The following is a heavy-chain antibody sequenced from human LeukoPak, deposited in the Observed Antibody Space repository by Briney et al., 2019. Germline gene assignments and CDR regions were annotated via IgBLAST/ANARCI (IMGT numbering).Heavy chain of an antibody. CDR2: ISYDGSDK. J-gene: IGHJ4*02. CDR3: ARAVYRSGGYYFDY. D-gene: IGHD6-19*01. CDR1: GVTFSSYA. V-gene: IGHV3-30*04. Sequence: PGGSLRLSCAASGVTFSSYAMQWVRQAPGKGLEWVAVISYDGSDKNYADSVRGRFTISRDNYKNTLYLQMNSLRADDTAVYYCARAVYRSGGYYFDYWGQGTLVIVSS.